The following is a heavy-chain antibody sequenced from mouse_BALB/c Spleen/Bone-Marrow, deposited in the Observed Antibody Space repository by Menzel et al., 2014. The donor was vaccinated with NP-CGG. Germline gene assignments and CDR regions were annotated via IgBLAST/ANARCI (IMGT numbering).Heavy chain of an antibody. CDR1: RFSLSRYS. Sequence: VKLVESGPGLVAPSQSLSITCTVSRFSLSRYSVHWVRQPPGKGLEWLGMIWGGGSTDYNSALKSRLSISKDNSKSQVFLKMNSLQTDDTAMYYCARVVATDWYFDVWGAGTTVTVSS. D-gene: IGHD1-1*01. CDR3: ARVVATDWYFDV. J-gene: IGHJ1*01. V-gene: IGHV2-6-4*01. CDR2: IWGGGST.